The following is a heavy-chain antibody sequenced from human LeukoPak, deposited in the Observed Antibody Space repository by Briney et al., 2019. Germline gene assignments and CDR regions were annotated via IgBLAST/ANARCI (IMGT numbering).Heavy chain of an antibody. D-gene: IGHD3-3*01. Sequence: PSGGSLRLSCVASGFIFRSYAMSWVRQAPGKGLEWVSAISGSGGSTYYADSVKGRFTISRDNSKNTLYLQMNSLRAEDTAVYYCAKEEWLFPCFDYWGQGTLVTVSS. CDR3: AKEEWLFPCFDY. CDR2: ISGSGGST. V-gene: IGHV3-23*01. CDR1: GFIFRSYA. J-gene: IGHJ4*02.